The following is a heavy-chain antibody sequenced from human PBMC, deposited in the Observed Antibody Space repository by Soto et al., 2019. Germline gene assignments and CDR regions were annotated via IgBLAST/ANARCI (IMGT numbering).Heavy chain of an antibody. CDR3: ARGEDAHGDFGSMDV. D-gene: IGHD4-17*01. CDR2: IIPFLSAT. CDR1: GGHFDRFA. V-gene: IGHV1-69*01. J-gene: IGHJ6*02. Sequence: QVPLVQSGAEVKKPGSSVKVSCRASGGHFDRFALTWLRQAHGQGLEWRGGIIPFLSATTYAHKFQGRVHITADESASALYLALRSLTSDDPAVYYCARGEDAHGDFGSMDVWGQGTSVTVSS.